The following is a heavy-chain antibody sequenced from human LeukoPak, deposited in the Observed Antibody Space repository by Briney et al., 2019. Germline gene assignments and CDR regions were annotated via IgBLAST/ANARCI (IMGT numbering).Heavy chain of an antibody. CDR1: GGSISDYY. V-gene: IGHV4-4*07. J-gene: IGHJ4*02. CDR3: ARLDNARGAFDY. CDR2: INTSGST. D-gene: IGHD2-2*03. Sequence: SETLSLTCTVSGGSISDYYWSWIRQPAAKGLEWIGRINTSGSTNYNPSLKSRVTMSVDTSKSQFSLKLTSVTAADTAVYYCARLDNARGAFDYWGQGTLVTVSS.